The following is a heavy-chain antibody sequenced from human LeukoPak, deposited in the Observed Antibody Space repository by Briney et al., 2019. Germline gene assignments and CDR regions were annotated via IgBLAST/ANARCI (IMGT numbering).Heavy chain of an antibody. V-gene: IGHV4-34*01. CDR2: INHSGST. D-gene: IGHD3-16*01. J-gene: IGHJ4*02. CDR3: ASSFSYGTFDY. Sequence: PSETLSLTCAVYGGSFSGYYWSWIRQPPGKGLEWIGEINHSGSTNYNPSLKSRVTISVDTSKNQFSLKLSSVTAADTAIYYCASSFSYGTFDYWGQGTLVTVSS. CDR1: GGSFSGYY.